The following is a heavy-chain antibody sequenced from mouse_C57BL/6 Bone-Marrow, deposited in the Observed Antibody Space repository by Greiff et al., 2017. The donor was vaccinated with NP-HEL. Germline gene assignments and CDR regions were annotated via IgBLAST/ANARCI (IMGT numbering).Heavy chain of an antibody. D-gene: IGHD1-1*01. V-gene: IGHV5-12*01. CDR1: GFTFSDYY. Sequence: EVKLVESGGGLVQPGGSLKLSCAASGFTFSDYYMYWVRQTPEKRLEWVAYISNGGGSTYYPDTVKGRFTISRDNAKNTLHLQMSRLKSEDTAMYYCARQDYYGSSSLLAMDYWGQGTSVTVSS. CDR2: ISNGGGST. J-gene: IGHJ4*01. CDR3: ARQDYYGSSSLLAMDY.